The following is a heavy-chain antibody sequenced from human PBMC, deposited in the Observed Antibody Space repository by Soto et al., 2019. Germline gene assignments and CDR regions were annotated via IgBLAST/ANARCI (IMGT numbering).Heavy chain of an antibody. CDR1: GYTFTSYG. V-gene: IGHV1-18*01. CDR2: ISAYNGNT. J-gene: IGHJ6*02. D-gene: IGHD6-13*01. Sequence: QVQLVQSGAEVKKPGASVKVSCKASGYTFTSYGISWVRQAPGQGLEWMGWISAYNGNTNYARKLQGRVTMTTDTSTSTAYMELRSLRSDDTAVYYCARDRLIAGYYYYYGMDVWGQGTTVTVSS. CDR3: ARDRLIAGYYYYYGMDV.